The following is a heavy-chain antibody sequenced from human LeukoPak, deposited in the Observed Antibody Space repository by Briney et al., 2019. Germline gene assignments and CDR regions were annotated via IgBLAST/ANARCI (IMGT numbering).Heavy chain of an antibody. D-gene: IGHD4-17*01. CDR2: IYYSGST. J-gene: IGHJ5*02. CDR1: GGSISSYY. Sequence: PSEILSLTCTVSGGSISSYYWSWIRQPPGKGLEWIGYIYYSGSTNYNPSLKSRVTISVDTSKNQFSLKLSSVTAADTAVYYCARALYGERSWFDPWGQGTLVTVSS. V-gene: IGHV4-59*01. CDR3: ARALYGERSWFDP.